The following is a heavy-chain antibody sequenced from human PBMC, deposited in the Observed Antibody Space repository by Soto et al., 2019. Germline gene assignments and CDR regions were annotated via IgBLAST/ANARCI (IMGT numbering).Heavy chain of an antibody. J-gene: IGHJ6*02. CDR2: IYHSGST. D-gene: IGHD3-10*01. V-gene: IGHV4-4*02. CDR3: ARGGGLNFYYYYYGMDV. CDR1: GGSISSSNW. Sequence: SETLSLTCAVSGGSISSSNWWSWVRQPPGKGLEWIGEIYHSGSTNYNPSLKGRVTISVDKSKNQFSLKLSSVTAADTAVYYCARGGGLNFYYYYYGMDVWGQGTTVTVSS.